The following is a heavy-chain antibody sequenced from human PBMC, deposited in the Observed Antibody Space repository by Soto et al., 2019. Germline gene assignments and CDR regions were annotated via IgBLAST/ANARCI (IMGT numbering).Heavy chain of an antibody. J-gene: IGHJ6*03. CDR3: ARDYAARLGYQPVYYMDV. V-gene: IGHV4-31*03. Sequence: SETLSLTCTVSGGSISSGGYYWSWIRQHPGKGLEWIGYIYYSGSTYYNPSLKSRVTISVDTSKNQFSLKLSSVTAADTAVYYCARDYAARLGYQPVYYMDVWGKGTTVTVSS. CDR1: GGSISSGGYY. CDR2: IYYSGST. D-gene: IGHD2-2*01.